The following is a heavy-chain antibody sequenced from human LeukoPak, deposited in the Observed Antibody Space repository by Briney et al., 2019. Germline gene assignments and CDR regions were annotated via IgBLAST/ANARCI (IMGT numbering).Heavy chain of an antibody. CDR3: AKGLRGNYDY. CDR1: GFTFNPYA. CDR2: ITDSGIGT. J-gene: IGHJ4*02. Sequence: GGSLRLSCAASGFTFNPYAMAWVRQAPEKGLEWVSSITDSGIGTYYADSVKGRFTISRDNSKNTRYLQMSSLRAEDTAVYYCAKGLRGNYDYWGQGTLVTVSS. D-gene: IGHD1-26*01. V-gene: IGHV3-23*01.